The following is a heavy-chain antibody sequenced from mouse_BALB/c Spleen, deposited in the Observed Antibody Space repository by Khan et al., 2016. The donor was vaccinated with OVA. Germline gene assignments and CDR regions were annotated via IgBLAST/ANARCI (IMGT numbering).Heavy chain of an antibody. Sequence: EVQLQESGPGLVKPSQSLSLSCTVTGYSITSGYGWNWIRQFPGNKLEWMCYITYSGSTNYNPSLKSRISITRDTSKNQFFLQLNSVTTEDTATYYCARTARIKYWGQGTTLTVSS. CDR2: ITYSGST. CDR1: GYSITSGYG. J-gene: IGHJ2*01. D-gene: IGHD1-2*01. CDR3: ARTARIKY. V-gene: IGHV3-1*02.